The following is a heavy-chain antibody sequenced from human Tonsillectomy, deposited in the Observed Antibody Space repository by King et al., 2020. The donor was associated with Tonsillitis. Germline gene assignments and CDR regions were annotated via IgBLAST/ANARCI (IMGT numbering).Heavy chain of an antibody. J-gene: IGHJ4*02. CDR1: GGSLRLSDHY. Sequence: QLQESGPGVVKPSETLSLTRTVSGGSLRLSDHYWAWIRQPPGTGLDGIGYLYYSGTVFYNPSLKSRITKSGGTPENRFSLKLSSATAADTAVYFCARYVSGSFDYWGQGALVTVSS. CDR2: LYYSGTV. V-gene: IGHV4-39*01. CDR3: ARYVSGSFDY. D-gene: IGHD1-26*01.